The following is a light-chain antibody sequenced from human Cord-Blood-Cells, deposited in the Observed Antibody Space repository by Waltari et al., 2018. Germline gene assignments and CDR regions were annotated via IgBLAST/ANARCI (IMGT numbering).Light chain of an antibody. CDR1: SSDAGGYNY. Sequence: QSALTQPASVSGSPGQSITLSCTGTSSDAGGYNYVSWYQQHPGKAPKLLIYEVSNRPSGVSNRFSCAKAGNTASLTIAGLQAEDEADYFCSSYTSSSTDFFGTGTKVTVL. CDR3: SSYTSSSTDF. CDR2: EVS. V-gene: IGLV2-14*01. J-gene: IGLJ1*01.